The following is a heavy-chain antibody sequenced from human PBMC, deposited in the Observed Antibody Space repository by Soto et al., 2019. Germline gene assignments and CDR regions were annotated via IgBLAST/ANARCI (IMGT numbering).Heavy chain of an antibody. D-gene: IGHD2-21*02. CDR3: TTDRRPYCGGDCSTYYYYYGMDV. CDR2: IKSKTDGGTT. CDR1: GFTFSNAW. Sequence: GGSLRLSCAASGFTFSNAWMSWVRQAPGKGLEWVGRIKSKTDGGTTDYAAPVKGRFTISRDDSKNTLYLQMNSLKTEDTAVYYCTTDRRPYCGGDCSTYYYYYGMDVWGQGTTVTVSS. V-gene: IGHV3-15*01. J-gene: IGHJ6*02.